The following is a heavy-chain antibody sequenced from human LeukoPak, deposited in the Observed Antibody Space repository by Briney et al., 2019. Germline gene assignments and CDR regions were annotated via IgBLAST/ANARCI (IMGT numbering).Heavy chain of an antibody. D-gene: IGHD3-3*01. CDR3: ARQQRITIFGVVIRAHDAFDI. Sequence: SETLSLTCAVSGGSISSGGYSWSWIRQPPGKGLEWIGYIYHSGSTYYNPSLKSRVTISVDRSKNQFSLKLSSVTAADTAVYYCARQQRITIFGVVIRAHDAFDIWGQGTMVTVSS. J-gene: IGHJ3*02. CDR2: IYHSGST. CDR1: GGSISSGGYS. V-gene: IGHV4-30-2*01.